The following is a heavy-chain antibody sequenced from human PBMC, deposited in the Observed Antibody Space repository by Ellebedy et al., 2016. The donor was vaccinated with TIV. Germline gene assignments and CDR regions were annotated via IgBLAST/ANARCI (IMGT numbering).Heavy chain of an antibody. CDR1: GGSISPYY. J-gene: IGHJ6*02. D-gene: IGHD5-12*01. V-gene: IGHV4-59*12. Sequence: MPSETLSLTCTVSGGSISPYYWSWIRQPPGKGLEWIGYISYSGSANYNPSLTSRVTISVDTSKNQFSLKLSSVTAADTAVYYCARDRYSGYDPPYYYYYGMDVWGQGTTVTVSS. CDR3: ARDRYSGYDPPYYYYYGMDV. CDR2: ISYSGSA.